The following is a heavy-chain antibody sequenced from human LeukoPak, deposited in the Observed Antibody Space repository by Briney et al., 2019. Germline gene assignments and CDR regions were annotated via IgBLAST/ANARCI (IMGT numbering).Heavy chain of an antibody. V-gene: IGHV3-7*01. D-gene: IGHD2-21*01. CDR3: ARYCGGDCYGMDV. CDR1: GFTFSSYW. CDR2: IKQDESEK. Sequence: GGSLRLSCAASGFTFSSYWMSWVRQAPGKGLEWVANIKQDESEKDYVDSVKGRFTISRDNAKNSLYLQMNNLRAEDTAVYYCARYCGGDCYGMDVWGQGTTVTVSS. J-gene: IGHJ6*02.